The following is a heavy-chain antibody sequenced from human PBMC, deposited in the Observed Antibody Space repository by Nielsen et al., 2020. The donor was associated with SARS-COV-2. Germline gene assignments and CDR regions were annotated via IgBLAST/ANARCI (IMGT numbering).Heavy chain of an antibody. V-gene: IGHV1-18*01. CDR1: GYTFTSYG. Sequence: ASVKASCKASGYTFTSYGISWVRQAPGQGLEWMGWISAYNGNTNYAQKLQGRVTMTTDTSTSTAYMELRSLRSDDTAVYYCARDATKIKSYDYVWGSYRPNDPMDYWGQGTLVTVSS. J-gene: IGHJ4*02. CDR2: ISAYNGNT. CDR3: ARDATKIKSYDYVWGSYRPNDPMDY. D-gene: IGHD3-16*02.